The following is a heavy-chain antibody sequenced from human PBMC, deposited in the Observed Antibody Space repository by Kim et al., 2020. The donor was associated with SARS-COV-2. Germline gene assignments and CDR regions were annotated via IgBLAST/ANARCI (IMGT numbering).Heavy chain of an antibody. CDR2: ST. J-gene: IGHJ4*02. Sequence: STYYADSVKDRFTISRHNSKNTLYLQMNSLRAEDTAVYYCARIAVAGTGYWGQGTLVTVSS. D-gene: IGHD6-19*01. CDR3: ARIAVAGTGY. V-gene: IGHV3-53*04.